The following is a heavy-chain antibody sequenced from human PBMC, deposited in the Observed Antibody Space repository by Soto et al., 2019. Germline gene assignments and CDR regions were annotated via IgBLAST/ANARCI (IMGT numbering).Heavy chain of an antibody. D-gene: IGHD1-26*01. CDR2: INHSGST. V-gene: IGHV4-34*01. Sequence: QVQLQQWGAGLLKPSETLSLTCAVYGGSFSGYYWSWIRQPPGKGPEWIGEINHSGSTNYNPSLKSRVTISVDTSKNQFSLKLSSVTAADTAVYYCARERRGSYWGQGTLVTVSS. CDR1: GGSFSGYY. CDR3: ARERRGSY. J-gene: IGHJ4*02.